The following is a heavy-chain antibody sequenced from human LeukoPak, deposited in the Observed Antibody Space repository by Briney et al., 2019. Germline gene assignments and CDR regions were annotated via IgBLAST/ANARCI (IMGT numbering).Heavy chain of an antibody. V-gene: IGHV1-2*02. CDR2: INPNSGGT. D-gene: IGHD2-2*01. CDR1: GYTFTGYY. Sequence: ASVKVSCKASGYTFTGYYMHWVRQAPGQGLEWMGWINPNSGGTNYAQKFQGRVTMTRDTSISTAYMELSRLRSDDTAVYYSARELSLGYCSSTSCGSNWFDPWGQGTLVTVSS. J-gene: IGHJ5*02. CDR3: ARELSLGYCSSTSCGSNWFDP.